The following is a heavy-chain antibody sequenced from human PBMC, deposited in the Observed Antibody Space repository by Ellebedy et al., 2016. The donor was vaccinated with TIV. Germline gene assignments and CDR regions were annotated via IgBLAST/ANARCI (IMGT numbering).Heavy chain of an antibody. J-gene: IGHJ3*01. Sequence: ETLSLTCAASGFAFSMCAMSWVRQSPGKGMEWVATISYSGAQTSYAASVQGRFTISRDNSRNTLSLTMNHLGADDTALYHCAKDRGAYTVSTFDLWGQGTMVAVSS. CDR1: GFAFSMCA. D-gene: IGHD3-10*01. CDR2: ISYSGAQT. V-gene: IGHV3-23*01. CDR3: AKDRGAYTVSTFDL.